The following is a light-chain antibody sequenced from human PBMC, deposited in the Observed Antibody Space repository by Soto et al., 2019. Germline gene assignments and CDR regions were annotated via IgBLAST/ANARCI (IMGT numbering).Light chain of an antibody. CDR2: EVS. V-gene: IGLV2-8*01. J-gene: IGLJ3*02. CDR1: SNDVGYSHH. CDR3: SSYTASGKLV. Sequence: QSALTQPPFASGSPGQSVTISCTGTSNDVGYSHHVSWYQQHPGKAPKLMMYEVSKRPSGVPDRFSGSRSGNTASLTVSGLQAEDEADYYCSSYTASGKLVFGGGTKLTVL.